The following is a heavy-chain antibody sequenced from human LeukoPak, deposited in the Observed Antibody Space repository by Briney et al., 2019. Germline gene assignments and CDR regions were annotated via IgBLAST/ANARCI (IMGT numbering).Heavy chain of an antibody. CDR1: GFTFSSYA. D-gene: IGHD3-22*01. V-gene: IGHV3-23*01. CDR3: AKALQSNKRSWLLLPYYFDY. J-gene: IGHJ4*02. CDR2: ISGSGGST. Sequence: GGSLRLSCAASGFTFSSYAMSWVRQAPGKGLEWVSAISGSGGSTYYVDSVKGRFTISRDNSKNTLYLQMNSLRAEDTAVYYCAKALQSNKRSWLLLPYYFDYWGQGTLVTVSS.